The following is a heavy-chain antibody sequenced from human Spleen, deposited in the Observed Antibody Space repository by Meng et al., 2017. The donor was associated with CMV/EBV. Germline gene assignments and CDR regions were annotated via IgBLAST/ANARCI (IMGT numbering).Heavy chain of an antibody. CDR3: ASTGYTSGWLNGLDL. CDR1: GYAFTSYG. V-gene: IGHV1-18*01. Sequence: ASVKVSCKASGYAFTSYGASWVRQAPGQGLEWMGWVSPYNTKTEYDKKFQGRVTMTTDTATSTAFLELRSLRSDDSAVYYCASTGYTSGWLNGLDLWGQGTVVTVSS. J-gene: IGHJ3*01. D-gene: IGHD6-19*01. CDR2: VSPYNTKT.